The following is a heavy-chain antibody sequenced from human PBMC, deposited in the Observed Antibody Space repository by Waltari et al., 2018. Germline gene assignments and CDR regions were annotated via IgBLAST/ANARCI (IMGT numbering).Heavy chain of an antibody. CDR3: ARTPLLWFGELSNWFDP. CDR2: IYYSGST. CDR1: GGSISRSSYY. Sequence: QLQLQESGPGLVKPSETLSLTCTVSGGSISRSSYYWGWLRQPPGKGLEWIGSIYYSGSTYYNPSLKSRVTISVDTSKNQFSLKLSSVTAADTAVYYCARTPLLWFGELSNWFDPWGQGTLVTVSS. J-gene: IGHJ5*02. D-gene: IGHD3-10*01. V-gene: IGHV4-39*01.